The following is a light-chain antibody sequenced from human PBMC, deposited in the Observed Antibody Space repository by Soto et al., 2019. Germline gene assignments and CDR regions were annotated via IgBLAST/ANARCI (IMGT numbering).Light chain of an antibody. CDR2: DAS. CDR1: QSISCW. V-gene: IGKV1-5*01. Sequence: DIQMTQSPSTLSSSVGDRVTITSRASQSISCWVAWDQQKPGKAPKLLIYDASTLESGVSSRFSGSGSGTEFPLTISRLQPDNFASYYCQHYNSYPSTFDQGTKHEI. CDR3: QHYNSYPST. J-gene: IGKJ1*01.